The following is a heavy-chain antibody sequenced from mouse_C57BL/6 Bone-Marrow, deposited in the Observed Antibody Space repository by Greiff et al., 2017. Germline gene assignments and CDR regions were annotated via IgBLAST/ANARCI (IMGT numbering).Heavy chain of an antibody. Sequence: QVQLQQSGAELVKPGASVKISCKASGYAFSSYWMNWVKQRPGKGLEWIGQIYPGDGDTNYNGKFKGKATLTADKSSSTAYMQLSSLTSEDSAVYFCALLLRYPAWFAYWGQGTLVTVSA. V-gene: IGHV1-80*01. CDR3: ALLLRYPAWFAY. J-gene: IGHJ3*01. D-gene: IGHD1-1*01. CDR2: IYPGDGDT. CDR1: GYAFSSYW.